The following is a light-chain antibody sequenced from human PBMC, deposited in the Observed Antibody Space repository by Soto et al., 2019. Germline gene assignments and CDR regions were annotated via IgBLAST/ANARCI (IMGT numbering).Light chain of an antibody. CDR2: DAS. J-gene: IGKJ1*01. V-gene: IGKV3-11*01. CDR1: QSVSSY. CDR3: QQSSNWPWT. Sequence: EIVLTQSPATLSLSPGERATLSCRASQSVSSYLAWYQQRPGQAPRLLIYDASNRATGIAARFSGSGSWTDFTLTISSLEPEDFAVYYCQQSSNWPWTFGQGTKVDIK.